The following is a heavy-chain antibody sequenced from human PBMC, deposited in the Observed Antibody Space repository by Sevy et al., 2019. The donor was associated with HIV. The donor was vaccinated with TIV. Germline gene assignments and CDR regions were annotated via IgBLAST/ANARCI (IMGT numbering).Heavy chain of an antibody. CDR2: IYSGGST. CDR1: GFTVSSNY. J-gene: IGHJ4*02. Sequence: GGSLRLSCAASGFTVSSNYMSWVRQAPGKGLEWVSVIYSGGSTYYADSVKGRFTISRDNSKNTLYLQMNGLRAEDTAVYYCARVRGRGVAGYFDYWGQGTLVTVSS. D-gene: IGHD6-19*01. V-gene: IGHV3-53*01. CDR3: ARVRGRGVAGYFDY.